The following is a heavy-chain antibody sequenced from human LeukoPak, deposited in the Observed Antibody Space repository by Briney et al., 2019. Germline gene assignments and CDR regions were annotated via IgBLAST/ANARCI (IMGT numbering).Heavy chain of an antibody. V-gene: IGHV4-38-2*01. Sequence: KPSETLSLTCAVSGYSISSGYYWGWIRQPPGKGLEWIGSIFHRGSTYYNPSLKSRVTISVDTSKNQFSLKLSSVTAADTAVYYCARAPLTTGRNYYYMDVWGKGTTVTVSS. D-gene: IGHD3-22*01. CDR2: IFHRGST. CDR1: GYSISSGYY. CDR3: ARAPLTTGRNYYYMDV. J-gene: IGHJ6*03.